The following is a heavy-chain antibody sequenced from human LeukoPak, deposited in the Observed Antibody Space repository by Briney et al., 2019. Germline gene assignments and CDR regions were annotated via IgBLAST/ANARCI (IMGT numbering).Heavy chain of an antibody. CDR3: ARHGDWGSCYFDY. V-gene: IGHV4-39*01. Sequence: PSQTLSLTCTVSGGSISSSSYYWGWIRQPPGKGLEWIGSIYYSGGTYYNPSLKSRVTISVDTSKNQFSLKLGSVTAADTAVYYCARHGDWGSCYFDYWGQGTLVTVSS. CDR1: GGSISSSSYY. D-gene: IGHD2-21*01. J-gene: IGHJ4*02. CDR2: IYYSGGT.